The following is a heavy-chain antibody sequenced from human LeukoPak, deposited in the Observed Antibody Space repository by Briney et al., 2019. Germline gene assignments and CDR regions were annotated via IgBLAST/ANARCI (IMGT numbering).Heavy chain of an antibody. CDR3: AKDQGYSYYYLDY. D-gene: IGHD5-18*01. J-gene: IGHJ4*02. CDR2: INGNGAST. Sequence: PGGSLRLSCAACGFTFDTHAMSWVRQPRGKGLEWVSGINGNGASTYYSDSVKGRFTISRDNSKNTLYLQMSTLRAEDTAVYYCAKDQGYSYYYLDYWGQGTLVTVSS. CDR1: GFTFDTHA. V-gene: IGHV3-23*01.